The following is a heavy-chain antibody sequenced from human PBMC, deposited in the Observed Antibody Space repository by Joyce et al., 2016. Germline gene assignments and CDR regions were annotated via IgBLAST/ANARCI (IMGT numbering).Heavy chain of an antibody. CDR3: AGGILTGYFDY. D-gene: IGHD3-9*01. Sequence: QGQLVESGGGVVQPGRSLRFSCAASGFNFSNYGMHWVRQAPGNGLGWVAIISYYGSNKHYGDSVKGRFTISRDNSKNTLYLQMNSLRAEDTAVYYCAGGILTGYFDYWGQGTLVTVSS. J-gene: IGHJ4*02. V-gene: IGHV3-30*03. CDR1: GFNFSNYG. CDR2: ISYYGSNK.